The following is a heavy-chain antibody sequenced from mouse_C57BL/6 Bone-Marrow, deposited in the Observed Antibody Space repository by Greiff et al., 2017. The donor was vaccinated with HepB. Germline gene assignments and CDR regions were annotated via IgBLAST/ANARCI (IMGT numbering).Heavy chain of an antibody. J-gene: IGHJ3*01. Sequence: EVKLEESGGGLVQPGGSMKLSCAASGFTFSDAWMDWVRQSPEKGLEWVAEIRNKANNHATYYAESVKGRFTISRDDSKSSVYLQMNSLRAEDTGIYYCTRPDYYGSSYVRFAYWGQGTLVTVSA. V-gene: IGHV6-6*01. CDR2: IRNKANNHAT. D-gene: IGHD1-1*01. CDR3: TRPDYYGSSYVRFAY. CDR1: GFTFSDAW.